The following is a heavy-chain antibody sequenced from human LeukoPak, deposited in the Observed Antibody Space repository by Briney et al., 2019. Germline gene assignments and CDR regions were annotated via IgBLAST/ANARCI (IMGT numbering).Heavy chain of an antibody. CDR3: ARVGLYYYYGMDV. D-gene: IGHD3/OR15-3a*01. V-gene: IGHV1-46*01. Sequence: ASVKVSCKASGYTLTSYDINWVRQATRQGLEWMGKINPSDGSTNYAQKFQGRVTMTRDTSTSTVYMELSSLRSEDTAVYYCARVGLYYYYGMDVWGKGTTVTVSS. J-gene: IGHJ6*04. CDR1: GYTLTSYD. CDR2: INPSDGST.